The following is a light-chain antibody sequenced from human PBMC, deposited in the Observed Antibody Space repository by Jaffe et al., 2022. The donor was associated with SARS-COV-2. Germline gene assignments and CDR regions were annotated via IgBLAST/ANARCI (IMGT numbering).Light chain of an antibody. J-gene: IGLJ2*01. CDR3: QAWDISTAV. V-gene: IGLV3-1*01. CDR2: QDT. Sequence: SYQLIQPPSVSVSPGQTASITCSGDKLGDKFTCWYQQKPGQAPMLVIYQDTKRPSGIPERFSGSNSGNTATLTISGTQAIDEADYYCQAWDISTAVFGGGTKLTVL. CDR1: KLGDKF.